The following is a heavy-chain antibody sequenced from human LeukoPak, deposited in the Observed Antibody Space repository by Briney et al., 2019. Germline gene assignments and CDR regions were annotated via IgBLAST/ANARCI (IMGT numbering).Heavy chain of an antibody. V-gene: IGHV4-34*01. Sequence: PSETLSLTCAVYGGSFSGYYWSWIRQPPGKGLEWIGEINHSGSTNYNPSLKNRATISVDTSKNQFSLKLSSVTAADTAVYYCARVVQGFDDFEIWGQGTMVTVSS. CDR2: INHSGST. D-gene: IGHD2-2*01. CDR1: GGSFSGYY. CDR3: ARVVQGFDDFEI. J-gene: IGHJ3*02.